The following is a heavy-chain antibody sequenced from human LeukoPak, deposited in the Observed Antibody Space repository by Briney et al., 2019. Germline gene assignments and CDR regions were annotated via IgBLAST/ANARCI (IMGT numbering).Heavy chain of an antibody. CDR3: APVLLGYCSGGSCYPDY. D-gene: IGHD2-15*01. V-gene: IGHV1-2*02. CDR2: INPNSGGT. Sequence: GASVKVSCKASVYTFTGYYMHWVRQAPGQGLEWMGWINPNSGGTNYAQKFQGRVTMTRDTSISTAYMELSRLRSDDTAVYYCAPVLLGYCSGGSCYPDYWGQGTLVTVSS. J-gene: IGHJ4*02. CDR1: VYTFTGYY.